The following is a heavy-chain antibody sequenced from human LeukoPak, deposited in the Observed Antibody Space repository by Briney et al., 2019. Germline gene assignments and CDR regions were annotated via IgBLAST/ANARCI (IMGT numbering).Heavy chain of an antibody. CDR1: GYSISSGYY. J-gene: IGHJ4*02. CDR2: IYHSGSP. D-gene: IGHD5-12*01. Sequence: SETLSLTCTVSGYSISSGYYWGWIRQPPGKGLEWIGSIYHSGSPYYNPSLKSRVTISVDTSKNQFSLKLSSVTAADTAVYYCARDRSWLRETDYWGQGTLVTVSS. V-gene: IGHV4-38-2*02. CDR3: ARDRSWLRETDY.